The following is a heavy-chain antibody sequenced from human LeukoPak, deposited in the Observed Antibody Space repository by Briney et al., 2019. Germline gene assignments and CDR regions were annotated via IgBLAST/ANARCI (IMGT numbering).Heavy chain of an antibody. CDR3: AREGYRYFDSSGQGYFDY. V-gene: IGHV3-21*01. CDR1: GFTFSTYS. CDR2: ISSSSTYI. J-gene: IGHJ4*02. D-gene: IGHD3-22*01. Sequence: GGSLRLSCAASGFTFSTYSMNWVRQAPGKGLEWVAFISSSSTYIYYADSLEGRFTISRDNAKNSLYLQMNSLRAEDTAVYYCAREGYRYFDSSGQGYFDYWGQGTLVTVSS.